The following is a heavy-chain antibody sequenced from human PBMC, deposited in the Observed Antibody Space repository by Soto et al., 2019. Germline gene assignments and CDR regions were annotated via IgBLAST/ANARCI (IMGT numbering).Heavy chain of an antibody. J-gene: IGHJ5*02. CDR2: IYHSGST. Sequence: SDTLXLTCAVSGGSISSFVYSWSWIRQPPGKGLEWIGYIYHSGSTYYNPSLKSRVTISVDRSKNQFSLKLSSVTAADTAVYYCARVQTPWGQGTLVTVSS. V-gene: IGHV4-30-2*01. CDR3: ARVQTP. CDR1: GGSISSFVYS. D-gene: IGHD1-1*01.